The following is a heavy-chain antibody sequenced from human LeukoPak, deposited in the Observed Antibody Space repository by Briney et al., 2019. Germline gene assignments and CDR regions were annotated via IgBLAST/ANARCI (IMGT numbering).Heavy chain of an antibody. Sequence: GGSLRLSCVASGFTFSSYAMTWVRQAPGKGLEWVSGITSSGASAYNAASVKGRFTVSRDNSENTLYLQINNLSAEDSGTYYCVKDEDLYSPTWYLFEDWGQGTLVTVSS. CDR2: ITSSGASA. J-gene: IGHJ4*02. CDR3: VKDEDLYSPTWYLFED. V-gene: IGHV3-23*01. CDR1: GFTFSSYA. D-gene: IGHD5-12*01.